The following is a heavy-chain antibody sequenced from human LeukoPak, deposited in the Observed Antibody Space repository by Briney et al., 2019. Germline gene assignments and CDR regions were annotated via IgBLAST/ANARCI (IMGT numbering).Heavy chain of an antibody. Sequence: GGSLRLSCAASGFTFSSYEMNWVRQAPGKGLEWVSYISSSGSTIYCADSVKGRFTISRDNAKNSLYLQMNSLRAEDTAVYYCAGTYYDILTGYYHFDYWGQGTLVTVSS. D-gene: IGHD3-9*01. CDR2: ISSSGSTI. CDR3: AGTYYDILTGYYHFDY. V-gene: IGHV3-48*03. CDR1: GFTFSSYE. J-gene: IGHJ4*02.